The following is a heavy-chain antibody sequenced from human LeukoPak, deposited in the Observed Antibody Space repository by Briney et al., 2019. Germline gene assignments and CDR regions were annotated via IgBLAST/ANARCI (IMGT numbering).Heavy chain of an antibody. CDR2: IRYDGSIK. CDR1: GFTFSNCA. Sequence: GGSLRLSCAAPGFTFSNCAMHWVRQAPGKGLEWVAFIRYDGSIKYYVDSVKGRFTISRDNSKNTVYLQMNSLRTEDTAVYYCARDRCSSTTCSPDYWGQGTLVTVSS. V-gene: IGHV3-30*02. J-gene: IGHJ4*02. D-gene: IGHD2-2*01. CDR3: ARDRCSSTTCSPDY.